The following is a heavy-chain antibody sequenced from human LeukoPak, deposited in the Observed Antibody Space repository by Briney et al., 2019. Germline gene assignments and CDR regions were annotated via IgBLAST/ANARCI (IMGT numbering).Heavy chain of an antibody. CDR3: ARDQYGDPMGWFDP. CDR1: GGSISSGGYY. D-gene: IGHD4-17*01. V-gene: IGHV4-31*03. CDR2: IYYSGST. J-gene: IGHJ5*02. Sequence: SETLSLTCTVSGGSISSGGYYWSWIRQHPGKGLEWIGCIYYSGSTYYNPSLKSRVTISVDTSKNQFSLKLSSVIAADTAVYYCARDQYGDPMGWFDPWGQGTLVTVSS.